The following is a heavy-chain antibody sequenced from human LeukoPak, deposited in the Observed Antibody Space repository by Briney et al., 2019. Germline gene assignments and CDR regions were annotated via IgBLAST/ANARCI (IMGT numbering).Heavy chain of an antibody. CDR3: AGAYCYYYYMDV. Sequence: SETLSLTCAVYGGSFSGYYWSWIRQPPGKGLEWIGEINHSGSTNYNPSLKSRVTISVDTSKNQFSLKLSSVTAADTAVYYCAGAYCYYYYMDVWGKGTTVTISS. CDR2: INHSGST. J-gene: IGHJ6*03. V-gene: IGHV4-34*01. CDR1: GGSFSGYY.